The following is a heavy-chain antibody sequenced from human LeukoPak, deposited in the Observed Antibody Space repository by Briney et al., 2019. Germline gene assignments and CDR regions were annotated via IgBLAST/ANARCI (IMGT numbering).Heavy chain of an antibody. CDR3: AGVTADSSGWYPHYCDY. J-gene: IGHJ4*02. D-gene: IGHD6-19*01. CDR1: GFSFSSYR. V-gene: IGHV3-7*01. Sequence: PGGSLRLSCAASGFSFSSYRMTWVRQAPGKGLEWVANIKQDGSEKYYVDSVKGRFTISRDNAKKSLYLQMNSLRGEDTAVYYCAGVTADSSGWYPHYCDYWGQGILVTVSS. CDR2: IKQDGSEK.